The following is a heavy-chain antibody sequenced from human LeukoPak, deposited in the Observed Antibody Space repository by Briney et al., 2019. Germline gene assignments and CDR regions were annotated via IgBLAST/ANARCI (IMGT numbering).Heavy chain of an antibody. Sequence: SETLSLTCTVSDYSISSGHYWGWIRQSPGKVLEWIGSIYRSGTTYYNPSLKSRVTISVDTSKNQFSLKLSSVTAADTAVYYCARSRHSGYEYDYWGQGTLVTVSS. CDR2: IYRSGTT. J-gene: IGHJ4*02. V-gene: IGHV4-38-2*02. CDR3: ARSRHSGYEYDY. CDR1: DYSISSGHY. D-gene: IGHD5-12*01.